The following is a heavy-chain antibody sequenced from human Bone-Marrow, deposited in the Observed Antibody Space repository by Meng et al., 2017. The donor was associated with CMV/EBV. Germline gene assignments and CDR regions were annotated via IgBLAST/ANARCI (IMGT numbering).Heavy chain of an antibody. V-gene: IGHV4-39*07. Sequence: SETLSLTCTVSGGSISSSSYYWGWIRQPPGKGLEWIGSIYYSGSTYYNPSLKSRVTISVDTSKNQFSLKLSSVTAADTAVYYCARDWVAVAGLDYWGQGTLVTVSS. CDR3: ARDWVAVAGLDY. CDR2: IYYSGST. D-gene: IGHD6-19*01. J-gene: IGHJ4*02. CDR1: GGSISSSSYY.